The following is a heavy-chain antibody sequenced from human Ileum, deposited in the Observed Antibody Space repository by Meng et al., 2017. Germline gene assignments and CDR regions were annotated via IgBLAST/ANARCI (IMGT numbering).Heavy chain of an antibody. Sequence: QLQLQESGPRLVKPSETLSLTCTFSGGSISSSAYSWTWIRQPPGKGLEWIGYIYQVGSTNYNPSLKSRVTIFVDTSKNQFSLKLTSVTAADTAVYYCASSTSGPELNYWGQGTLVTVSS. J-gene: IGHJ4*02. D-gene: IGHD2/OR15-2a*01. V-gene: IGHV4-30-2*01. CDR1: GGSISSSAYS. CDR2: IYQVGST. CDR3: ASSTSGPELNY.